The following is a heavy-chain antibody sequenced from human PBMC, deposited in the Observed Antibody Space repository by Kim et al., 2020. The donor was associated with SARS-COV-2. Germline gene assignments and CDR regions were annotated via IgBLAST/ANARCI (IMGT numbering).Heavy chain of an antibody. D-gene: IGHD6-13*01. CDR2: TYYRSTWYN. Sequence: SQTLSLTCAISGDSVSSNSAVWNCIRVSPSRGLEWLGRTYYRSTWYNHYAVSVQGRITINPDTSTNQFSLHLNSVTPDDTAVYYCARDAPGNSYFDFWGQGTLVTVSS. CDR1: GDSVSSNSAV. V-gene: IGHV6-1*01. CDR3: ARDAPGNSYFDF. J-gene: IGHJ4*02.